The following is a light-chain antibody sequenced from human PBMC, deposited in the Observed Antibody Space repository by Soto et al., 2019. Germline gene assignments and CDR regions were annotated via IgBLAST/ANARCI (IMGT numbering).Light chain of an antibody. Sequence: QYVLTQPPSVSGAPGQRVTISCTGSSSNIGAGYDVHWYQQLPGTAPKLLIYGNRIRPSGVPDRFSGSKSGTSASLAITGLQAEDEADYYCQSYDSSLRGSVFGGGTKLTVL. CDR2: GNR. CDR1: SSNIGAGYD. V-gene: IGLV1-40*01. J-gene: IGLJ2*01. CDR3: QSYDSSLRGSV.